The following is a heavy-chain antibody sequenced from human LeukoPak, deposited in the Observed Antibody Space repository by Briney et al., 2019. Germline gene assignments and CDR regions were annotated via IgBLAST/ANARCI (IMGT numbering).Heavy chain of an antibody. J-gene: IGHJ3*02. CDR2: IYYSGST. CDR3: ARTASGFSIIFDI. Sequence: PSEALSLTCMDSVDSISNYFWSWIRQPPGKGLEWIGYIYYSGSTNYSPSLKGRVTISVATSKNQFSLKLSSVTAADTAVYYGARTASGFSIIFDIWGQGTMVTVSS. D-gene: IGHD3-10*01. V-gene: IGHV4-59*01. CDR1: VDSISNYF.